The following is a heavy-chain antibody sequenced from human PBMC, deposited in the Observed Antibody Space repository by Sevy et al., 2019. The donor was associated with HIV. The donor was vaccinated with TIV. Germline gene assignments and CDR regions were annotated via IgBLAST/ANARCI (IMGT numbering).Heavy chain of an antibody. CDR1: GGSISSGRYY. CDR2: IYYSGST. Sequence: SETLSLTCTVSGGSISSGRYYWSWIRQPPGKGLEWIGYIYYSGSTNYNPSLKSQVTISVDTSKNQFSLKLSSVTAADTAVYYCARVRGGYSGFAGFDYWGQGTLVTVSS. V-gene: IGHV4-61*01. CDR3: ARVRGGYSGFAGFDY. J-gene: IGHJ4*02. D-gene: IGHD5-12*01.